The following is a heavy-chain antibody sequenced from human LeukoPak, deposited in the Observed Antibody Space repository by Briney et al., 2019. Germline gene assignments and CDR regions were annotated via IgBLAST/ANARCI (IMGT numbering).Heavy chain of an antibody. CDR3: ARDPHPGIAVAADY. CDR1: GFTFSSYS. J-gene: IGHJ4*02. CDR2: ISSSSSYI. D-gene: IGHD6-19*01. V-gene: IGHV3-21*01. Sequence: GGSLRLSCAASGFTFSSYSMNWVRQAPGKGREWVSSISSSSSYIYYADSVKGRFNISRDNAKNSLYLQMNSLRAEDTAVYYCARDPHPGIAVAADYWGQGTLVTVSS.